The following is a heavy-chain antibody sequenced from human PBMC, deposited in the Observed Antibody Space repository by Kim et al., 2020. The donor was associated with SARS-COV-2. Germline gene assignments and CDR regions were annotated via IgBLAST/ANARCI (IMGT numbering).Heavy chain of an antibody. Sequence: SETLSLTCTVSGGSISSSSYYWGWIRQPPGKGLEWIGSIYYSGSTYYNPSLKSRVTISVDTSKNQFSLKLSSVTAADTAVYYCAIKAAAGPTYFDYWGQGTLVTVSS. V-gene: IGHV4-39*01. CDR3: AIKAAAGPTYFDY. J-gene: IGHJ4*02. CDR1: GGSISSSSYY. D-gene: IGHD6-13*01. CDR2: IYYSGST.